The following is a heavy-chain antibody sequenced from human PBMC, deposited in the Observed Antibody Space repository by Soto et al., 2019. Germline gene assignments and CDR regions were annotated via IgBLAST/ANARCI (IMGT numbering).Heavy chain of an antibody. Sequence: QVQLVESGGGLVKPGGSLRLSCAASGFTFSDYDMSWIRQAPGKGLEWVSFVSSSGTTIYYADSVKGRFTISRDNAKNSLYLQMNSLRAEDTAVYYCARMGPRAARPSYWGQGTLVTVPS. V-gene: IGHV3-11*01. D-gene: IGHD6-6*01. CDR1: GFTFSDYD. J-gene: IGHJ4*02. CDR3: ARMGPRAARPSY. CDR2: VSSSGTTI.